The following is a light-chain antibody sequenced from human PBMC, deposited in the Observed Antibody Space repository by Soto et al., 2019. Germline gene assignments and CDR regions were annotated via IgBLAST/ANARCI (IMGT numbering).Light chain of an antibody. V-gene: IGKV3-15*01. CDR2: DAS. J-gene: IGKJ1*01. CDR3: QQFNNWPRT. CDR1: QSVSSK. Sequence: EIAMTQSPATLSVSPGKRATLSCRASQSVSSKLAWYKQKPGQAPRLLIYDASTRATGIPARFSGSGSGTEFTLTISSLKSEDFEVYYCQQFNNWPRTFGQGTKVDIK.